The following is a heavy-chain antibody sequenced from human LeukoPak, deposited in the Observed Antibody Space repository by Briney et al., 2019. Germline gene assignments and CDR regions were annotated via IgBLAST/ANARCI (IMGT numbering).Heavy chain of an antibody. Sequence: SETLSLTCTVSGGSISSYYWSWIRQPPGKGLEWIGYIYYSGSTNCNPSLKSRVTISVDTSKNQFSLKLSSVTAADTAVYYCARVRGAIFGVVIHPDWFDPWGQGTLVTVSS. J-gene: IGHJ5*02. D-gene: IGHD3-3*01. CDR3: ARVRGAIFGVVIHPDWFDP. CDR2: IYYSGST. CDR1: GGSISSYY. V-gene: IGHV4-59*01.